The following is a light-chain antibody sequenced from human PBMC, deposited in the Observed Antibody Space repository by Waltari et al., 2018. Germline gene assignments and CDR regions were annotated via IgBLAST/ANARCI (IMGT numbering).Light chain of an antibody. Sequence: EIVLTQSPGTLSLSPGERATLFCRASQSIGNNYLAWYQHKPGQAPRLLIYAASTRATAIPDRFSGSGSGTDVTFTISRLEPEDFAVYFCQQYYSSRTFGQGTKVEIK. V-gene: IGKV3-20*01. J-gene: IGKJ1*01. CDR1: QSIGNNY. CDR3: QQYYSSRT. CDR2: AAS.